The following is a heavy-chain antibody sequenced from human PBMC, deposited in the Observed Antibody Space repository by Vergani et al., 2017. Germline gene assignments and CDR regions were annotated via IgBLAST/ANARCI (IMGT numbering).Heavy chain of an antibody. CDR2: IWSKPYGGTT. CDR3: AKDIGIVMVPVSPDF. V-gene: IGHV3-49*04. Sequence: EVHLVESGGGLVQPGRSLRLSCSGSGFTLGDYAMTWVRQAPGKGLEWVAFIWSKPYGGTTEYAASVKGRFTIPRDDSKSIAYLQMSSLKAEDTAVYYCAKDIGIVMVPVSPDFWGQGTLVTVSS. CDR1: GFTLGDYA. D-gene: IGHD2/OR15-2a*01. J-gene: IGHJ4*02.